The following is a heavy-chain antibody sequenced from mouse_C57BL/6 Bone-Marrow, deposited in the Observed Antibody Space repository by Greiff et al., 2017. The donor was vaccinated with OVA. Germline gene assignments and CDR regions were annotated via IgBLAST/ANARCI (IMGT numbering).Heavy chain of an antibody. Sequence: QVQLKESGPGLVQPSQSLSITCTVSGFSLTSYGVHWVRQPPGKGLEWLGVIWSGGSTDYNAAFISRLSISKDNSKSQVFFKMNSLQADDTAIYYCAKNYGSPFAYWGQGTLVTVSA. V-gene: IGHV2-4*01. D-gene: IGHD1-1*01. CDR1: GFSLTSYG. CDR2: IWSGGST. J-gene: IGHJ3*01. CDR3: AKNYGSPFAY.